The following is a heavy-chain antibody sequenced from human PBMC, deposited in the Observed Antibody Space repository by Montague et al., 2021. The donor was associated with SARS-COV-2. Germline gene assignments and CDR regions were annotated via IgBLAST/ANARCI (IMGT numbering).Heavy chain of an antibody. CDR1: GGSISSSNW. CDR3: ATEVVVGHYYYYYGMDV. Sequence: SETLSLTCAVSGGSISSSNWWSWIRQPPGKGLEWIGYIYYSGSTYYNPSLKSRVTISVDTSKNQFSLKLSSVAAADTAVYYCATEVVVGHYYYYYGMDVWGQGTTVTVSS. V-gene: IGHV4-28*01. D-gene: IGHD2-15*01. J-gene: IGHJ6*02. CDR2: IYYSGST.